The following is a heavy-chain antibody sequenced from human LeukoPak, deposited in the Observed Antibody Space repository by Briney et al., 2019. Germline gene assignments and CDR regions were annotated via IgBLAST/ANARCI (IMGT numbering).Heavy chain of an antibody. V-gene: IGHV3-74*01. D-gene: IGHD3-10*01. Sequence: GRSLRLSCTASGFSFSDFWMHWVRQVPGKGLVWVSRIRGDGYDTNYADSVRGRFTISRDNAQNTLYLQMNSLRTEDTAVYYCASDRVLGSGSLDNWGQGTLVTVSS. CDR3: ASDRVLGSGSLDN. CDR2: IRGDGYDT. J-gene: IGHJ4*02. CDR1: GFSFSDFW.